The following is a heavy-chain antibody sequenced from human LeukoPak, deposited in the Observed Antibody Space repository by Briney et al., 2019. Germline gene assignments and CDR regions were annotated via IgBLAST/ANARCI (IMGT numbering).Heavy chain of an antibody. Sequence: GGSLRLSCAASGFTSSSYSMNWVRQAPGKGLEWVSSISSSSSYIYYADSVKGRFTISRDNAKNSLYLQMNSLRAEDTAVYYCARDGPADTDYWGQGTLVTVSS. V-gene: IGHV3-21*01. CDR2: ISSSSSYI. D-gene: IGHD6-25*01. CDR3: ARDGPADTDY. CDR1: GFTSSSYS. J-gene: IGHJ4*02.